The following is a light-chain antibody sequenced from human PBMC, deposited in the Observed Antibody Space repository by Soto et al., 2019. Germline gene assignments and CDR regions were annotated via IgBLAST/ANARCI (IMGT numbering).Light chain of an antibody. CDR3: CAHAGGTTLLG. Sequence: QSALTQPASVSGSPGQSITISCTGTSSDVGTYNLVSWYQQHPGKAPKRMIYEVTKRPSGVSNRFSGSKSGNKASLTSSGLQAEEEADYHSCAHAGGTTLLGLGGGTKVTVL. CDR1: SSDVGTYNL. CDR2: EVT. V-gene: IGLV2-23*02. J-gene: IGLJ2*01.